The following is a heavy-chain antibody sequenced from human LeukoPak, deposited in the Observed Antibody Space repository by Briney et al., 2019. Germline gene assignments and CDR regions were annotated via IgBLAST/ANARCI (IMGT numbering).Heavy chain of an antibody. J-gene: IGHJ3*02. CDR2: ISWDSGSI. D-gene: IGHD3-9*01. Sequence: GGSLRLSCAASAFTLDNYAMHWVRQVPGKGLEWVSGISWDSGSIDYADSVKGRFTISRDNAKNSLHLQMNSLRAADTALYYCAKGFSSSWDDNLNDAFDIWGQGTMVTVSS. CDR3: AKGFSSSWDDNLNDAFDI. CDR1: AFTLDNYA. V-gene: IGHV3-9*01.